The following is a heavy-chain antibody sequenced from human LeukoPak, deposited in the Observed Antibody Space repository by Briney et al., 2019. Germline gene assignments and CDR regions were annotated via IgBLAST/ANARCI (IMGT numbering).Heavy chain of an antibody. CDR1: GGTFSSYA. D-gene: IGHD3-22*01. V-gene: IGHV1-69*04. CDR2: IIPILGIA. Sequence: SVKVSCKASGGTFSSYAISWVRQAPGQGLEWMGRIIPILGIANYAQKFQGRVTITADKSTSTAYMELSSLRSEDTAVYYCARSGYQVYYFDYWGQGTLVTVSS. J-gene: IGHJ4*02. CDR3: ARSGYQVYYFDY.